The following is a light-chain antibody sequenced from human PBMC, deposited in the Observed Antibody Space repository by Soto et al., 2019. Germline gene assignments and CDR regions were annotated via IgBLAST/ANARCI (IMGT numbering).Light chain of an antibody. Sequence: QSALTQPASVSGSPGQSITIPCTGTSSDVGGHNFVSWYQHHPGKAPKLMIYDVTNRPSGVSDRFSGSKSGNTASLTISGLQAEDEAAYFCSSYTSITTFYVFGTGTKVTVL. CDR2: DVT. CDR3: SSYTSITTFYV. J-gene: IGLJ1*01. CDR1: SSDVGGHNF. V-gene: IGLV2-14*03.